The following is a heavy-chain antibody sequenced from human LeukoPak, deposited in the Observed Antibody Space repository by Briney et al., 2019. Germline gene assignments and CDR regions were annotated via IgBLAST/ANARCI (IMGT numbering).Heavy chain of an antibody. Sequence: SETLSLTCTVSGGSISSGSYYWSWIRQPAGKGLEWIRRIYTSGSTNYNPSLKSRVTISVDTSKNQFSLKLSSVTAADTAVYYCARDRGGYDFENWGQGTLVTVSS. J-gene: IGHJ4*02. D-gene: IGHD5-12*01. V-gene: IGHV4-61*02. CDR2: IYTSGST. CDR3: ARDRGGYDFEN. CDR1: GGSISSGSYY.